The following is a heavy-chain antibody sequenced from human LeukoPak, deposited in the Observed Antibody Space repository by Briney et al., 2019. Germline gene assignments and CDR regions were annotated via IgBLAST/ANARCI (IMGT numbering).Heavy chain of an antibody. J-gene: IGHJ3*01. Sequence: PGRSLRLSCAASGFTFSSYGMHWVRQAPGKGLEWVAVISYDGSNKYYADSVKGRFTISRDNSKNTLYLQMNSLRPEDMAVYYCARERGIRDAFDFWGQGTMVTVSS. D-gene: IGHD1-14*01. CDR1: GFTFSSYG. V-gene: IGHV3-30*03. CDR3: ARERGIRDAFDF. CDR2: ISYDGSNK.